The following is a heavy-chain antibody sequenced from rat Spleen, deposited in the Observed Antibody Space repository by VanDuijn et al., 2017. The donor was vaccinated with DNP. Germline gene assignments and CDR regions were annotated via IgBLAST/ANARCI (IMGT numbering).Heavy chain of an antibody. CDR3: ARNDSGDYFDY. CDR2: ISSSGGTI. V-gene: IGHV5-25*01. J-gene: IGHJ2*01. CDR1: GFTFSHSD. Sequence: EVQLVESGGGFVQPGRSMKLSCAASGFTFSHSDMAWVRQSPTEGLEWVASISSSGGTIFYRDSVKGRFTISRDNAKSTLYLQMDSLRSEDTATYYCARNDSGDYFDYWGQGVMVTVSS. D-gene: IGHD1-1*01.